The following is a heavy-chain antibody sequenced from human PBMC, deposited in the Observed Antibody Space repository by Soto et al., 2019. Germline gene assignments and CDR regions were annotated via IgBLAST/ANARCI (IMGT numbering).Heavy chain of an antibody. CDR1: GFTFTAYG. Sequence: QVQLVESGGGVVQPGRSLGLSCAASGFTFTAYGMHWVRQAPGKGLEWVALISYDGSNKYYADSVKGRFTISRDNTKNTLYLQMKSLRAEDTAVYYCARGHYYMDVWRKGTTVTVSS. CDR2: ISYDGSNK. J-gene: IGHJ6*03. CDR3: ARGHYYMDV. V-gene: IGHV3-30*03.